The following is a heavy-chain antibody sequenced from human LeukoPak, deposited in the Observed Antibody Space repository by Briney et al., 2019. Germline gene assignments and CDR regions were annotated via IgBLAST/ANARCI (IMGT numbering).Heavy chain of an antibody. J-gene: IGHJ4*02. D-gene: IGHD3-3*01. CDR3: ARASRSGYYTLYFDY. Sequence: SVKVSCKASGGTFSSYAISWVRQAPGQGLEWMGGIIPIFGTADYAQKFQGRVTITTDESTSTAYMELSSLRSEDTAVYYCARASRSGYYTLYFDYWGQGTLVTVSS. CDR1: GGTFSSYA. CDR2: IIPIFGTA. V-gene: IGHV1-69*05.